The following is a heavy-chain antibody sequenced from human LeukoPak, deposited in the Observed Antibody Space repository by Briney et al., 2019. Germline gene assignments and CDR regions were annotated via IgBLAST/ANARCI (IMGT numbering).Heavy chain of an antibody. Sequence: PSETLSLTCTVSGGSISSGGYYWSWIRQHPGKGLEWIGYIYYSGSTYYNPSLKSRVTISVDTSKNQFSLKLSSVTAADTAVYYCARDYRNIYGELGWFDPWGQGTLVTVSS. CDR3: ARDYRNIYGELGWFDP. D-gene: IGHD1-14*01. V-gene: IGHV4-31*03. CDR1: GGSISSGGYY. CDR2: IYYSGST. J-gene: IGHJ5*02.